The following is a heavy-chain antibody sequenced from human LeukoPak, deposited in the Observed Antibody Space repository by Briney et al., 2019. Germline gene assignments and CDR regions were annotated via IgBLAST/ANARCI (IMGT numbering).Heavy chain of an antibody. CDR1: GGSFIGYH. CDR3: ARDLGVDYYYMDV. Sequence: SETLSLTCGVYGGSFIGYHWTWIRQVPGKGLEWIGEIYHTGNNYNPSLKSRVTMSVDTSKTQFSLKLRSVTATDTAMYYCARDLGVDYYYMDVWGKGTTVTISS. J-gene: IGHJ6*03. V-gene: IGHV4-34*01. D-gene: IGHD7-27*01. CDR2: IYHTGN.